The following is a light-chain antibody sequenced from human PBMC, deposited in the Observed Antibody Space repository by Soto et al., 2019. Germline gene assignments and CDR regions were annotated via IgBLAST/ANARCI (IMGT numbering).Light chain of an antibody. Sequence: GPGQKVTISCSGSSSNIGNNYVSWYQQLPGTAPKLLIYDNNKRPSGIPDRFSGSKSGTSATLGITGLQTGDEADYYCGTWDSSLSVMVIGGGTQLTVL. J-gene: IGLJ2*01. V-gene: IGLV1-51*01. CDR1: SSNIGNNY. CDR2: DNN. CDR3: GTWDSSLSVMV.